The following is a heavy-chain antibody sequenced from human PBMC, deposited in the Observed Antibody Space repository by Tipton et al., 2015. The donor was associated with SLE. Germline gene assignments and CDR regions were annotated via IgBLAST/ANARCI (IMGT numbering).Heavy chain of an antibody. CDR1: GDSISGHY. V-gene: IGHV4-59*08. CDR3: ARHAGDYAYFDS. CDR2: IYDSGST. Sequence: TLSLTCTVSGDSISGHYRSWIRQPPGKGLEWIGYIYDSGSTRYTPSLKSRVTISEETSKQQFSLKLSSLTAADTAVYYCARHAGDYAYFDSWGQGILVTVSS. D-gene: IGHD4-17*01. J-gene: IGHJ4*02.